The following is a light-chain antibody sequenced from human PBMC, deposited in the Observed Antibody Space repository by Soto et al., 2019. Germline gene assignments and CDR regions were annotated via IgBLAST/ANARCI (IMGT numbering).Light chain of an antibody. J-gene: IGKJ1*01. CDR3: QNYNSSPVW. V-gene: IGKV1-27*01. CDR1: RGISNY. CDR2: AAS. Sequence: DIQMTQSPSSLSASVGDRVTITCRASRGISNYLAWYQQKPGKVPKLLIYAASTLQPGVPSRFSGSGSGTDFTLTIISLQPEDVATYYCQNYNSSPVWFGQGTKVEIK.